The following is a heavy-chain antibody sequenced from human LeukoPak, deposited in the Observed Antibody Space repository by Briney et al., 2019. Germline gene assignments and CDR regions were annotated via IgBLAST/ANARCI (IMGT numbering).Heavy chain of an antibody. CDR2: IYYSGRT. J-gene: IGHJ4*02. V-gene: IGHV4-59*01. CDR1: GGSISSYY. CDR3: ARGMDIVATDY. D-gene: IGHD5-12*01. Sequence: SETLSLTCTVSGGSISSYYCSWIRQPPGKGLEWIGYIYYSGRTNYNPSLKSRVTISVDTSKNQFSLKLSSVTAADTAVYYCARGMDIVATDYWGQGTLVTVSS.